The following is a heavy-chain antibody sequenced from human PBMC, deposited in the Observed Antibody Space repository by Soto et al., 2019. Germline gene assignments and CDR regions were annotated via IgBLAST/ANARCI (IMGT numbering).Heavy chain of an antibody. J-gene: IGHJ4*02. CDR3: ARVGGFGATTIDY. D-gene: IGHD3-10*01. CDR1: GGSISSYY. Sequence: SETLSLTCTVSGGSISSYYWIWIRQPPGKGLEWIGYIYYSGSTNYNPSLKSRVTISVDTSKNQFSLKLSSVTAADTAVYYCARVGGFGATTIDYWGQGTLVTVSS. V-gene: IGHV4-59*08. CDR2: IYYSGST.